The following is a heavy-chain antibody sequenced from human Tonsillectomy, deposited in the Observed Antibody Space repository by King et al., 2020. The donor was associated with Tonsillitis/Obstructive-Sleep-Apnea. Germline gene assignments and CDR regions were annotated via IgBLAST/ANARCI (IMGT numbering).Heavy chain of an antibody. J-gene: IGHJ4*02. CDR2: ISSSGLTT. CDR3: AKTTYRGTYYDY. V-gene: IGHV3-23*04. D-gene: IGHD1-26*01. CDR1: GFTLSNSA. Sequence: VQLVESGGGLVQPGGSLRLSCAASGFTLSNSAMGWVRQAPGRGLEWVSGISSSGLTTYYADSVKGRFTISRDEAKNTVFLQMSSLRAEDTALYHCAKTTYRGTYYDYWGQGTRVTVSS.